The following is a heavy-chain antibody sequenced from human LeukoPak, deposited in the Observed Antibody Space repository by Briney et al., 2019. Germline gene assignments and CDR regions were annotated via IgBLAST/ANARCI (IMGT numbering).Heavy chain of an antibody. CDR1: GYSFTNYD. J-gene: IGHJ5*02. Sequence: ASVKVSCKASGYSFTNYDINWVRQATGQGLEWMGWMNPKSGDTGYSQKFQGRVFITRDTSITDDTAVYYCARARTVSSRNWFDPWGQGTLVTVSS. V-gene: IGHV1-8*03. D-gene: IGHD3-10*01. CDR3: FDP. CDR2: MNPKSGDT.